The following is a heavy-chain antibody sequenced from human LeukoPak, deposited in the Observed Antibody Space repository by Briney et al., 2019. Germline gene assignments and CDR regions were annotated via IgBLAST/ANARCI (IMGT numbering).Heavy chain of an antibody. D-gene: IGHD1-26*01. Sequence: GSLRLSCAASGFTLSSYTMNWVRQAPGKGLEWVGSVYYTGSTYHNPSLKSRVTMSIDTSRNQFSLKLSSVTAADTAMYYCAREDSGISDNAFDIWGQGTMVTISS. CDR2: VYYTGST. V-gene: IGHV4-39*07. J-gene: IGHJ3*02. CDR1: GFTLSSYT. CDR3: AREDSGISDNAFDI.